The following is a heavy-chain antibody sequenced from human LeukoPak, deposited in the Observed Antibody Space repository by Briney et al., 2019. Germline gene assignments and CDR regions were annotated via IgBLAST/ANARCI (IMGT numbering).Heavy chain of an antibody. CDR1: GFTFSNYW. CDR2: IKQDGSEK. V-gene: IGHV3-7*01. D-gene: IGHD3-3*01. CDR3: ARVKYLDFWSGNDAFDI. Sequence: PGGSLRLSCAASGFTFSNYWMSWVRQAPGKGLEWVANIKQDGSEKYYVDSVKGRFTISRDSAKNSLYLQMNSLRAEDTAVYYCARVKYLDFWSGNDAFDIWGQGTMVTVSS. J-gene: IGHJ3*02.